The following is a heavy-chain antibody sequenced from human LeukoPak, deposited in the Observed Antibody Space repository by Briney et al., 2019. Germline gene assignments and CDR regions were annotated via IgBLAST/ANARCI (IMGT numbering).Heavy chain of an antibody. Sequence: PGGSLRLSCAASGLTFSSYRMNWVRQAPGKGLEWVSSIRSSSSYIYYADSVKGRFTISRDNAKNSLYLQMNRLIAEDTALYYCASVDYYGSGNYYNDVDYWGQGTLVTVSS. V-gene: IGHV3-21*01. CDR3: ASVDYYGSGNYYNDVDY. J-gene: IGHJ4*02. CDR1: GLTFSSYR. CDR2: IRSSSSYI. D-gene: IGHD3-10*01.